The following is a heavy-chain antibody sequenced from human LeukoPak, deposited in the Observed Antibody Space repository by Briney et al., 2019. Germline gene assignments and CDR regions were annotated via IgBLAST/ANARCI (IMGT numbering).Heavy chain of an antibody. CDR1: GFTFSSYS. CDR2: ISSSSSYI. CDR3: ARDELPAGSLYYFDY. V-gene: IGHV3-21*01. J-gene: IGHJ4*02. Sequence: GGSLRLSCAASGFTFSSYSMNWGRQAPGKGLEWVSSISSSSSYIYYADSVKGRFTISRDNAKNSLYLQMNSLRAEDTAVYYCARDELPAGSLYYFDYWGQGTLVTVSS. D-gene: IGHD1-26*01.